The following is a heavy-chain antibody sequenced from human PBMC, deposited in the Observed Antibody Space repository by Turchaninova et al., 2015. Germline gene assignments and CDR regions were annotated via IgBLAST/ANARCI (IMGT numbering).Heavy chain of an antibody. CDR1: GGSINSGGYY. D-gene: IGHD5-24*01. Sequence: LQESGPGLVKPSQTLSLTCTVSGGSINSGGYYWSWIRQHPGKGLEWFGYIYYSGSTYYNPSLKSRVTISVDTSKNQFSLKLRSVTAADTAVYYCAREVGYNSYFDNWGQGTLVTVSS. J-gene: IGHJ4*02. CDR2: IYYSGST. V-gene: IGHV4-31*03. CDR3: AREVGYNSYFDN.